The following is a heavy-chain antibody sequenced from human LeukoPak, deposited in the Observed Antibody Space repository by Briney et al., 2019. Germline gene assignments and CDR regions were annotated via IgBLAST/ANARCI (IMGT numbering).Heavy chain of an antibody. CDR2: INHSGST. CDR1: GGSISSYY. J-gene: IGHJ4*02. CDR3: AKKTRRGYSYGSFDY. V-gene: IGHV4-34*01. Sequence: SETLSLTCTVSGGSISSYYWNWIRQPPGKGLEWIGEINHSGSTNYNPSLKSRVTISVDTSKNQFSLKLSSVTAADTAVYYCAKKTRRGYSYGSFDYWGQGTLVTVSS. D-gene: IGHD5-18*01.